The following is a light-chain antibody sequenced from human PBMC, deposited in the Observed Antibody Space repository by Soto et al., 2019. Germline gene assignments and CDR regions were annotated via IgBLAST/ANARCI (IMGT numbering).Light chain of an antibody. V-gene: IGKV3-11*01. J-gene: IGKJ5*01. Sequence: EIVLTQSPATLSLSPGERATLSCRASQSISFYLTWYQHKPGQDPRLLIYDASNMATGIPARFSGSGYGTDFTLTISSLEPEDFAVYYWQQRSNWPTFVQGTRRESK. CDR2: DAS. CDR1: QSISFY. CDR3: QQRSNWPT.